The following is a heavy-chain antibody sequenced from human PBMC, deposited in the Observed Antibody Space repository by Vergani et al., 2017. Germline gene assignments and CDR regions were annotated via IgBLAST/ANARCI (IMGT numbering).Heavy chain of an antibody. V-gene: IGHV3-23*04. CDR3: AKGGGYYYGSGSYYPYYYGMDV. Sequence: EVQLVESGGGLVQPGGSLRLSCSASGFTFSSYAMSWVRQAPGKGLEWVSAISGSGGSTYYADSVKGRFTISRDNSKNTLYLQMNSLRAEDTAVYYCAKGGGYYYGSGSYYPYYYGMDVWGQGTTVTVSS. CDR1: GFTFSSYA. D-gene: IGHD3-10*01. CDR2: ISGSGGST. J-gene: IGHJ6*02.